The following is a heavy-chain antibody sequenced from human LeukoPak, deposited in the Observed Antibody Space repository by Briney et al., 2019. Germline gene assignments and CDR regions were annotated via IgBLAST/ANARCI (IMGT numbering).Heavy chain of an antibody. Sequence: QPGGSLRLSCAASGFTFSSYAMHWVRQAPGQGLEYVSAISSNGGSTYYANSVKGRFTISRDNSKNTLFLQMNSLRAEDTAVYYCAKDPTTKVGATLYYSYYYMDVWGKGTTVTVSS. J-gene: IGHJ6*03. CDR3: AKDPTTKVGATLYYSYYYMDV. CDR2: ISSNGGST. CDR1: GFTFSSYA. V-gene: IGHV3-64*01. D-gene: IGHD1-26*01.